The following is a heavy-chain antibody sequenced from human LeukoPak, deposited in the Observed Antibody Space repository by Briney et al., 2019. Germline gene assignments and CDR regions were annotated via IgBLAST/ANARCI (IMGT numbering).Heavy chain of an antibody. D-gene: IGHD6-13*01. CDR1: GYSFTSYW. Sequence: GESLKISCQGSGYSFTSYWIGWVRQMPGKGLEWMGIIYPGDSDTRYSPSFQGQVTISADKSISTAYLQWSSLKASDTAMYYCTRRGIAAAGDNWFDHWGQGTLVTVSS. V-gene: IGHV5-51*01. CDR3: TRRGIAAAGDNWFDH. CDR2: IYPGDSDT. J-gene: IGHJ5*02.